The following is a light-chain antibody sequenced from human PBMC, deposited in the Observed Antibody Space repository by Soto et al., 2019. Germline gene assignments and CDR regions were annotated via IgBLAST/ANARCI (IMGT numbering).Light chain of an antibody. V-gene: IGKV3-15*01. J-gene: IGKJ1*01. CDR2: GAS. CDR3: QQYNNWPPVT. Sequence: EIVMTQSPATLSVSPGERATLSCRASQSVSSNLAWYQQKPGQAPRLLIYGASTRATGIPTRFSGSGSGTEFTLTISSLQSEDFAVYYCQQYNNWPPVTFGQGTKVEIK. CDR1: QSVSSN.